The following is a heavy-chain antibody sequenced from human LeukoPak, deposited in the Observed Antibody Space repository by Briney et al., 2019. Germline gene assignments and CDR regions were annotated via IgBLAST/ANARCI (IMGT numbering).Heavy chain of an antibody. J-gene: IGHJ4*02. D-gene: IGHD2-2*02. CDR3: TLYNY. CDR2: ISPDNGNA. Sequence: GASVKVSCKTSGYSFTSQDMHWVRQAPGQRLEWVGCISPDNGNAQYSQEFQGRVTITRGTSARTAYMELSSLRSEDMAVYYCTLYNYWGQGTLVTVSS. V-gene: IGHV1-3*03. CDR1: GYSFTSQD.